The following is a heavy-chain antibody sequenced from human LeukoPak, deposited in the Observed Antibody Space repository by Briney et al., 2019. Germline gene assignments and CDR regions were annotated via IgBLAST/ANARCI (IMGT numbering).Heavy chain of an antibody. J-gene: IGHJ4*02. D-gene: IGHD3-10*01. V-gene: IGHV4-34*01. CDR3: ASRPFLYGFRTYFDN. Sequence: SETLSLTCAVYGGSFSAFYWNWLRQSPAKCLEWLGEMKQSGTPRYDPSLQSLVTISVDKAKTQFSLNVRSVTAADTAVYYCASRPFLYGFRTYFDNWAQGTLVTVSS. CDR2: MKQSGTP. CDR1: GGSFSAFY.